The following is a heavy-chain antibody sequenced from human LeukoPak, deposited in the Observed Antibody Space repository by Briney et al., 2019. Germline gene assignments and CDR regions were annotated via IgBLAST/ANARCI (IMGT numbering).Heavy chain of an antibody. V-gene: IGHV4-39*07. Sequence: SETLSLTCTVSGGSISSSTYYWGWIRQPPGKGLEWIGSIYHSGSTNYNPSLKSRVTISVDTSKNQFSLKLSSVTAADTAVYYCARARYCSGGSYWFDPWGQGTLVTVSS. CDR1: GGSISSSTYY. CDR2: IYHSGST. J-gene: IGHJ5*02. CDR3: ARARYCSGGSYWFDP. D-gene: IGHD2-15*01.